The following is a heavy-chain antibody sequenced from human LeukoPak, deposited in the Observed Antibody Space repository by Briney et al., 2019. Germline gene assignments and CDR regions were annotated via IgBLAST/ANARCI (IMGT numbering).Heavy chain of an antibody. Sequence: SQTLSLTCTVSGGSISSGDYYWSWIRQPPGKGLEWIGYIYYSGYSGNTNYNPSLKSRVTISVDTSKNQFSLKLSSVTAADTAVYYCARLSGSPWYWGQGTLVTVSS. CDR2: IYYSGYSGNT. CDR1: GGSISSGDYY. CDR3: ARLSGSPWY. J-gene: IGHJ4*02. V-gene: IGHV4-61*08. D-gene: IGHD3-10*01.